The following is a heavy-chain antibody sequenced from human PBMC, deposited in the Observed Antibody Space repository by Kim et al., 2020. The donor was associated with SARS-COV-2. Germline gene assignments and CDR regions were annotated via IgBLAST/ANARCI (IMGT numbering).Heavy chain of an antibody. Sequence: SETLSLTCAVYGGSFSGYYWSWIRQPPGKGLXXIGEXNHSGSTNYNPSLKSRVTXXVDXXXNQXXXKLXXVTXXXTAXXXCAXXVEXXXIYXXXP. J-gene: IGHJ5*02. CDR1: GGSFSGYY. V-gene: IGHV4-34*01. CDR2: XNHSGST. CDR3: AXXVEXXXIYXXXP.